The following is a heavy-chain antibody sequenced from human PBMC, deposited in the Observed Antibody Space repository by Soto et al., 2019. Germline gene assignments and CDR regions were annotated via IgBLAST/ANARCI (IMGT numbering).Heavy chain of an antibody. J-gene: IGHJ6*02. CDR3: ARRNSVYGSGSYFRYYYYYGMDV. CDR2: IKQDGSEK. D-gene: IGHD3-10*01. Sequence: GGSLRLSCAASGFTFSSYWMSWVRQAPGKGLEWVANIKQDGSEKYYVDSVKGRFTISRDNAKNSLYLQMNSLRAEDTAVYYCARRNSVYGSGSYFRYYYYYGMDVWGQGTTVTVS. CDR1: GFTFSSYW. V-gene: IGHV3-7*01.